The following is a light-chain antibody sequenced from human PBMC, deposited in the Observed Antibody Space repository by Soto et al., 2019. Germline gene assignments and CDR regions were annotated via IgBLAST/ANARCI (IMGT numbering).Light chain of an antibody. CDR2: GNT. CDR3: QSYDSSLIGSV. CDR1: SSNIGAGYD. Sequence: QSVLTQPPSVSGAPGQRVTISCTGSSSNIGAGYDVYWYQQLPGTAPKLLIYGNTNRPSGVPDRFSGSKSGTSASLAITGLQADDEADYYCQSYDSSLIGSVFGGGTKLTVL. V-gene: IGLV1-40*01. J-gene: IGLJ3*02.